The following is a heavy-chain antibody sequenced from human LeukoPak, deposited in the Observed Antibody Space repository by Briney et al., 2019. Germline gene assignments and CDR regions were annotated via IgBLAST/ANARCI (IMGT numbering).Heavy chain of an antibody. D-gene: IGHD2-2*01. V-gene: IGHV4-59*01. CDR2: IYSGGST. J-gene: IGHJ5*02. CDR1: GGSISTYY. CDR3: ARGGGQLLWADSINWFDP. Sequence: PSETLSLTCTVSGGSISTYYWSWIRQPPGKGLEWIGYIYSGGSTNYNPSLRSRVTISLDTSENQFSLKLTHVAAADTAVYYCARGGGQLLWADSINWFDPWGQGTLVTVSS.